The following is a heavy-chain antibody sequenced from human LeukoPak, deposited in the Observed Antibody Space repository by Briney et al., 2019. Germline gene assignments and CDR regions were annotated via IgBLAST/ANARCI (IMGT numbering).Heavy chain of an antibody. CDR1: GGSISSSSYY. J-gene: IGHJ6*02. CDR3: ARGRYFLRYFEEYYYYYGMDV. CDR2: IYYSGST. D-gene: IGHD3-9*01. V-gene: IGHV4-39*01. Sequence: SETLSLTCTVSGGSISSSSYYWGWIRQPPGKGLEWIGSIYYSGSTYYNPSLKSRVTISVDTSKNQFSLKLSSVTAADTVVYYCARGRYFLRYFEEYYYYYGMDVWGQGTTVTVSS.